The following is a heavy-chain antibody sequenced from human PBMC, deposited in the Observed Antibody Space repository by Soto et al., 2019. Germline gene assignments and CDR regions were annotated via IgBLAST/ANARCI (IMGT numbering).Heavy chain of an antibody. CDR2: IYYSGST. V-gene: IGHV4-39*01. J-gene: IGHJ2*01. CDR1: GGSISSSSYY. CDR3: ARQALYCSSTSCYLWYFDL. D-gene: IGHD2-2*01. Sequence: TSETLSLTCTVSGGSISSSSYYWGWIRQPPGKGLEWIGSIYYSGSTYYNPSLKSRVTISVDTSKNQFSLKLSSVTAADTAVYYCARQALYCSSTSCYLWYFDLWGRVTLVAVS.